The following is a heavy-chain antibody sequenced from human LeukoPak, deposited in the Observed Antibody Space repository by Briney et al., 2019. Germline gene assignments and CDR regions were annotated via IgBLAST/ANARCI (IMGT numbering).Heavy chain of an antibody. D-gene: IGHD1-1*01. V-gene: IGHV3-74*01. CDR1: GFTFSSYW. Sequence: PGGSLRLSCAASGFTFSSYWMHWVRQAPGKGLVWVPRINSDGSSTSYADSVKGRFTISRDNSKNTLYLQVNSLRAEDTAVYYCAKDTTGSYQRAFDYWGQGTLVTVSS. CDR3: AKDTTGSYQRAFDY. CDR2: INSDGSST. J-gene: IGHJ4*02.